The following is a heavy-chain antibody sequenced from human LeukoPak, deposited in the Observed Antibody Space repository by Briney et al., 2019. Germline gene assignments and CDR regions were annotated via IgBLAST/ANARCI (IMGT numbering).Heavy chain of an antibody. CDR1: GFSLSTRGVG. CDR3: ARRVNGYTTGWSSGLFDY. Sequence: SGPTLVKTTQTLTLTCTFSGFSLSTRGVGVGWTRQSPGNALEWLAFIHWDDDKRYNPSLQNRLAIIKDTSKNQVVLIMTNVDPADTATYYCARRVNGYTTGWSSGLFDYWGQGTLVIVSS. CDR2: IHWDDDK. J-gene: IGHJ4*02. V-gene: IGHV2-5*02. D-gene: IGHD6-19*01.